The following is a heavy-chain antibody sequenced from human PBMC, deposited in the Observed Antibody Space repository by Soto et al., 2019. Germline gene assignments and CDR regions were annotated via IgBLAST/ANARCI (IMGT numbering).Heavy chain of an antibody. D-gene: IGHD6-13*01. V-gene: IGHV4-31*03. CDR3: ARGYRQSGYSSSWVFDY. J-gene: IGHJ4*02. CDR1: GGSINSGGYY. CDR2: MYYSGST. Sequence: QVQLRESGPGLVKPSQTLSLTCTVSGGSINSGGYYWNWIRQHPGKGLEWIGYMYYSGSTYYNPFLRSRVIKSANTSENHFSLKLSSVTGADPAVYFCARGYRQSGYSSSWVFDYWGQGTLVNVSS.